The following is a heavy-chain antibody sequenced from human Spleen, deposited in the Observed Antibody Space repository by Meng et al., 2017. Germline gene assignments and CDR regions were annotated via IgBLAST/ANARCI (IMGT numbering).Heavy chain of an antibody. CDR1: GGSISSGGYF. V-gene: IGHV4-31*03. CDR2: INHSGST. Sequence: QVQLQESGPGQGKPSQTLSLTCNVSGGSISSGGYFWSWIRQHPGKGLEWIGEINHSGSTNYNPSLESRATISVDTSQNNLSLKLSSVTAADSAVYYCARGPTTMAHDFDYWGQGTLVTVSS. J-gene: IGHJ4*02. CDR3: ARGPTTMAHDFDY. D-gene: IGHD4-11*01.